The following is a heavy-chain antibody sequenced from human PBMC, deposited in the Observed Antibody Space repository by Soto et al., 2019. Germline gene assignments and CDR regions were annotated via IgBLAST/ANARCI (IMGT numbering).Heavy chain of an antibody. Sequence: QSGGSLRLSCAASGFTFSSYSMNWVRQAPGKGLEWVSYISSSSSTIYYADSVKGRFTISRDNAKNSLYLQMNSLRAEDTAVYYCARFSAYTIFGVVIRDYYYYYMDVWGKGTTVTVSS. D-gene: IGHD3-3*01. CDR2: ISSSSSTI. CDR3: ARFSAYTIFGVVIRDYYYYYMDV. J-gene: IGHJ6*03. CDR1: GFTFSSYS. V-gene: IGHV3-48*01.